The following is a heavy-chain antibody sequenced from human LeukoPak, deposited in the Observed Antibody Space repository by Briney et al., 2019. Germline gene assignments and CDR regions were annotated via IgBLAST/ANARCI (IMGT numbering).Heavy chain of an antibody. V-gene: IGHV3-23*01. CDR2: ISGSGGST. J-gene: IGHJ4*02. D-gene: IGHD3-22*01. CDR3: AKESDYYDSSGYPGY. Sequence: SGGSLRLSCAASGFTFSNTWMSWVRQAPGKGLEWVSAISGSGGSTYYADSVKGRFTISRDNSKNTLYLQMNSLRAEDTAVYYCAKESDYYDSSGYPGYWGQGTLVTVSS. CDR1: GFTFSNTW.